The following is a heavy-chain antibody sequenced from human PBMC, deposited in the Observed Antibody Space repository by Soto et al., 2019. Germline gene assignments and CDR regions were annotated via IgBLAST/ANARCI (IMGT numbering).Heavy chain of an antibody. Sequence: EVQLVESGGGLVKPGGSLRLSCAAFGFIVTDAWMHWVRQAPGKGPEWVGLIKSRTAGGTVEYAAPVKGRFTISRDDTKNTVYLQMNSLKTDDTAVYYCGRSYRTDPWGQGTLVTVSS. D-gene: IGHD2-21*01. CDR1: GFIVTDAW. V-gene: IGHV3-15*07. CDR3: GRSYRTDP. CDR2: IKSRTAGGTV. J-gene: IGHJ5*02.